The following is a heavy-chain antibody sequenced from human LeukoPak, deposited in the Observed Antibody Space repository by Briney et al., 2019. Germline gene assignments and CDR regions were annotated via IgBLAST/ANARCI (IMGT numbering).Heavy chain of an antibody. CDR1: GGSISSSSYY. CDR2: IYHDGST. V-gene: IGHV4-61*05. J-gene: IGHJ4*02. Sequence: SETLSLTCTVSGGSISSSSYYWSWIRQPPGKGLEWIGYIYHDGSTNYDPSLKSRVTISVDTSKNQFSLKLSSVTAADTAVYYRASTYASGWLGVDYWGQGTLVTVSS. CDR3: ASTYASGWLGVDY. D-gene: IGHD6-19*01.